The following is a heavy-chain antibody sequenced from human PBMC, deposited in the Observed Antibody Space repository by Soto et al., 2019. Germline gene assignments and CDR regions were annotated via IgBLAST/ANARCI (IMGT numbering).Heavy chain of an antibody. V-gene: IGHV3-23*01. J-gene: IGHJ6*02. CDR2: ISGSGGST. CDR1: VFTFSSYA. D-gene: IGHD1-26*01. Sequence: TGWSLRLSCASSVFTFSSYAMSWVRQAPGKGLEWVSAISGSGGSTYYADSVKGRFTISRDNSKNTLYPQMNSLRAEDTAVYYCAKPWELRPDYYYGMDVWGQGTTVTVSS. CDR3: AKPWELRPDYYYGMDV.